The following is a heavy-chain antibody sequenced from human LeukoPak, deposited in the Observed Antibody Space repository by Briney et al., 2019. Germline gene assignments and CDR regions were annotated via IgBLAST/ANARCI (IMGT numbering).Heavy chain of an antibody. J-gene: IGHJ4*02. Sequence: SETLSLTCADSGDSISSGGYSGSWIRQPPGKGLEWIGYIYHRGSTYYNPSLKSRVTISVDRSKNQFSLKLSSVTAADTAVYYCARVVKDTYSYGYLFDYWGQGTLVTVSS. V-gene: IGHV4-30-2*01. CDR1: GDSISSGGYS. CDR3: ARVVKDTYSYGYLFDY. CDR2: IYHRGST. D-gene: IGHD5-18*01.